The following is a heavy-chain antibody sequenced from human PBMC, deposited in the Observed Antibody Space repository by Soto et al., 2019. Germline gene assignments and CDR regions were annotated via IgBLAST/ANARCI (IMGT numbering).Heavy chain of an antibody. CDR3: ARGIAVSHLDY. CDR1: GYTFTSYY. D-gene: IGHD6-19*01. CDR2: INPGAGGT. J-gene: IGHJ4*02. V-gene: IGHV1-46*04. Sequence: AASVKVSCKASGYTFTSYYLHWVRQAPGQGLEWMGIINPGAGGTTYAQKLQDRVTVTRDTSTNTVYMELSSLRSEDTAAYYCARGIAVSHLDYWGQGTLVTVSS.